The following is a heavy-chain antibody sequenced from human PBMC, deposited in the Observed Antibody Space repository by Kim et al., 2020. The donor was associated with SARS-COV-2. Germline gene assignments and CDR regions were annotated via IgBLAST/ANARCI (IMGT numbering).Heavy chain of an antibody. J-gene: IGHJ6*02. CDR2: ISGSGGST. CDR3: AKDLNWRYEGDGMDV. V-gene: IGHV3-23*01. D-gene: IGHD1-20*01. Sequence: GGSLRLSCAASGFTFSSYAMSWVRQAPGKGLEWVSAISGSGGSTYYADSVKGRFTISRDNSKNTLYLQMNSLRAEDTAVYYCAKDLNWRYEGDGMDVWGQGTTVTVSS. CDR1: GFTFSSYA.